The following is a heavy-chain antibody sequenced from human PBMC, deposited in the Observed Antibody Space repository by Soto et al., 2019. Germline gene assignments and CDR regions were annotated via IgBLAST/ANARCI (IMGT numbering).Heavy chain of an antibody. CDR1: GFTFSSYS. J-gene: IGHJ4*02. V-gene: IGHV3-21*01. D-gene: IGHD3-22*01. CDR2: ISRSSSYI. Sequence: EVQLVESGGGLVKPGGSLRLSCAASGFTFSSYSMNWVRQAPGKGLEWVSSISRSSSYIYYADSVKGRFTISRDNAKNSLYLQMNSLRAEDTAVYYCARDQYYDSSGYYKYYFDYWGQGTLVTVSS. CDR3: ARDQYYDSSGYYKYYFDY.